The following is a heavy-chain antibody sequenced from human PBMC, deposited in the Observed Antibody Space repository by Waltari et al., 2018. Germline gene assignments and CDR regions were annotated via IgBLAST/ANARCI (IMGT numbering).Heavy chain of an antibody. J-gene: IGHJ6*02. V-gene: IGHV1-24*01. CDR3: ATPLAAASPSDHYYYYGLDV. D-gene: IGHD2-15*01. Sequence: QVQLVQSGAEVRKPGASVKISCKVSGYSLTDFSIHWVRQTPGKGLEWMGGLDPEDGETFYAREVQGRVTVSEDTSADTAYMILSNLRSEDTALYYCATPLAAASPSDHYYYYGLDVWGQGTTVTVSS. CDR2: LDPEDGET. CDR1: GYSLTDFS.